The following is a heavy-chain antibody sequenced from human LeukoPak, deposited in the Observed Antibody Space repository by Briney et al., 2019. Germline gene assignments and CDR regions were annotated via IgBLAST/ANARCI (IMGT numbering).Heavy chain of an antibody. CDR1: GYTFKDYY. Sequence: ASVKVPCKTSGYTFKDYYIHWVRQAPGQGLEWMGWTNPYSGGTSYARKFLGRVTMTRDTSISTAYLELSRLTADDTAVYFCARARSDSSTYYFAYWGPGTLVTVSS. CDR2: TNPYSGGT. CDR3: ARARSDSSTYYFAY. V-gene: IGHV1-2*02. J-gene: IGHJ4*02. D-gene: IGHD6-13*01.